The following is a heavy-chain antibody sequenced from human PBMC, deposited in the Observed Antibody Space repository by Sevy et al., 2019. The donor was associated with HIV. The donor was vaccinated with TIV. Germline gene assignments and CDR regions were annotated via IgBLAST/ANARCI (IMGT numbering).Heavy chain of an antibody. Sequence: GGSLRLSCAASGFTFSSYGMHWVRQAPGKGLEWEAFIRYDGSNKYYADSVKGRFTISRDNSKNTLYLQMNSLRAEDTAVYYCAKDLPCTSCYGYFQHWGQGTLVTVSS. V-gene: IGHV3-30*02. CDR1: GFTFSSYG. CDR2: IRYDGSNK. J-gene: IGHJ1*01. D-gene: IGHD2-2*01. CDR3: AKDLPCTSCYGYFQH.